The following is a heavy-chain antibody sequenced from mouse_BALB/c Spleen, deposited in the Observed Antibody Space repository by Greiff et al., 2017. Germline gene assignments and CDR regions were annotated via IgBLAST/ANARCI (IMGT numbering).Heavy chain of an antibody. CDR1: GFTFSCYA. CDR2: ISSGGST. D-gene: IGHD1-1*01. J-gene: IGHJ2*01. CDR3: ARGHYGSFFDD. V-gene: IGHV5-6-5*01. Sequence: DVKLVESGGGLVKPGGSLKLSCAASGFTFSCYAMSWVRQTPEKRLEWVASISSGGSTYYPDSVKGRFTHSRDNARNILYLQMSSLRSEDTAMYYCARGHYGSFFDDWGQGTTLTVSS.